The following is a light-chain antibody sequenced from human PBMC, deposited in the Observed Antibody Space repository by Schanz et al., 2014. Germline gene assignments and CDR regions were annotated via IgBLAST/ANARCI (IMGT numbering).Light chain of an antibody. V-gene: IGLV2-18*02. CDR2: NVN. CDR1: SSDVGSYDY. J-gene: IGLJ2*01. CDR3: TSYTTSSTLL. Sequence: QSALIQPPSVSGSPGQSVTISCTGTSSDVGSYDYVSWYQQHPGTVPKPMIYNVNTEPSGVPDRLSGSKSGNTASLTVSGLQAEDEADYYCTSYTTSSTLLFGGGTKLTVL.